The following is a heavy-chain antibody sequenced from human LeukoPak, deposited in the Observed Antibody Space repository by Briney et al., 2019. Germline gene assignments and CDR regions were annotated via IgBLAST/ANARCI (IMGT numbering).Heavy chain of an antibody. J-gene: IGHJ5*02. Sequence: ASVKVSCKASGYTFTGYYMHWVRQAPRQGLEWMGWINPNSGGTNYAQKLQGRVTMTRDTSISTAYMELSRLRSDDTAVYYCARVRCSGGSCYSRQLSWFDPWGQGTLVTVSS. CDR3: ARVRCSGGSCYSRQLSWFDP. CDR1: GYTFTGYY. CDR2: INPNSGGT. D-gene: IGHD2-15*01. V-gene: IGHV1-2*02.